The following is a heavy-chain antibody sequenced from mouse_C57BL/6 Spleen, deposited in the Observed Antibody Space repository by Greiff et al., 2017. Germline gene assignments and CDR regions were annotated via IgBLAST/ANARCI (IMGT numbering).Heavy chain of an antibody. CDR3: ARGGDYYGSPYYFDY. D-gene: IGHD1-1*01. Sequence: EVKLVESGVGLVKPGGSLKLSCAASGFTFSSYAMSWVRQTPEKRLEWVATISDGGSYTYYPDNVKGRFTISRDNAKNNLYLQMSHLKSEDTAMYYCARGGDYYGSPYYFDYWGQGTTLTVSS. V-gene: IGHV5-4*03. J-gene: IGHJ2*01. CDR2: ISDGGSYT. CDR1: GFTFSSYA.